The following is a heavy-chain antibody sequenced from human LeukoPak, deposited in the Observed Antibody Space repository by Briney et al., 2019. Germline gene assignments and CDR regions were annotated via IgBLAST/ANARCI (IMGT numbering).Heavy chain of an antibody. V-gene: IGHV3-9*01. CDR3: VKDGEGSSAYYYYMDV. D-gene: IGHD6-6*01. Sequence: PGRALRLSCVASVFTFDNCGMHWVRQVPGRGLEWVAGVSRNSGYKGYADSVKGRFTISRDNARESVSLQMNSLRSEDTALYYCVKDGEGSSAYYYYMDVWGKGTMVTVSS. CDR2: VSRNSGYK. CDR1: VFTFDNCG. J-gene: IGHJ6*03.